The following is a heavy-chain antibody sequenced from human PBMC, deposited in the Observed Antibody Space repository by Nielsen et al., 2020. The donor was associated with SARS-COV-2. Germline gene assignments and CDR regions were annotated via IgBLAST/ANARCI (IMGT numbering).Heavy chain of an antibody. CDR2: IYHTGGT. Sequence: SETLSLTCTVSGGSIKTASYYWSWIRQHPEWGLEWVGYIYHTGGTYYNSALESRVAISADMSKNQFSLELTSLTAADTAVYYCARGIRPRHVFDIWGQGTMVTVSS. J-gene: IGHJ3*02. CDR3: ARGIRPRHVFDI. D-gene: IGHD1-14*01. CDR1: GGSIKTASYY. V-gene: IGHV4-31*03.